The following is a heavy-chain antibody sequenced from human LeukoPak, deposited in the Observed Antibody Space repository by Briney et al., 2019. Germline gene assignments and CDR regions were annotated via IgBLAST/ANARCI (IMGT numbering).Heavy chain of an antibody. D-gene: IGHD6-13*01. CDR2: INPSGGST. CDR1: GYTFTSYY. J-gene: IGHJ5*02. V-gene: IGHV1-46*01. Sequence: ASVKVSCKASGYTFTSYYMHWVRQAPGQGLEWMRIINPSGGSTSYAQKFQGRVTMTRDTSTSTVYMELSSLRSEDTAVYYCAREVRSWHGSNWFDPWGQGTLVTVSS. CDR3: AREVRSWHGSNWFDP.